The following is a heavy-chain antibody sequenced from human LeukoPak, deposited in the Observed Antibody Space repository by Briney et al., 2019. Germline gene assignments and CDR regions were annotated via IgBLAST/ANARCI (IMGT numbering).Heavy chain of an antibody. Sequence: PSETLSLTCTVSGGSISTYYWTWIRQPPGKGLEWIGYIYYSGSTNHNPSLKSRVTISVDTSKNQFSLKLSSVTAADTAVYYCARVAGVNWFDPWGQGTLVTVSS. CDR1: GGSISTYY. J-gene: IGHJ5*02. V-gene: IGHV4-59*01. CDR2: IYYSGST. CDR3: ARVAGVNWFDP. D-gene: IGHD6-19*01.